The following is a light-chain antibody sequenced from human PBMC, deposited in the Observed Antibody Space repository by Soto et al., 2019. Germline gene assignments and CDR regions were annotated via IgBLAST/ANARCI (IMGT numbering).Light chain of an antibody. Sequence: QSVLTQPPSASGTDGQRGTISCSGSSSNIGSNTVNWYQQLPGTAPKLLLYSHNQRPSGVPVRFSGSKSGTSASLAISGLQSEAEADYYCAAWDDSLNGRYVFGTGTKVTVL. CDR3: AAWDDSLNGRYV. CDR2: SHN. J-gene: IGLJ1*01. CDR1: SSNIGSNT. V-gene: IGLV1-44*01.